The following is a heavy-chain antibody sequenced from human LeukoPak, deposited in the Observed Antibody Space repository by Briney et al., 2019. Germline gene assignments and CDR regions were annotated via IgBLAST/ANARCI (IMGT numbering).Heavy chain of an antibody. D-gene: IGHD6-6*01. CDR1: GFTFADYG. V-gene: IGHV3-20*04. CDR3: ARARLAARTSDFDY. CDR2: INWNGGST. J-gene: IGHJ4*02. Sequence: GGSLRLSCAASGFTFADYGMSWVRQAPGKGLEWVSGINWNGGSTGYADSVKGRFTISRDNAKNSLYLQMNSLRAEDTALYYCARARLAARTSDFDYWGQGTLVTVSS.